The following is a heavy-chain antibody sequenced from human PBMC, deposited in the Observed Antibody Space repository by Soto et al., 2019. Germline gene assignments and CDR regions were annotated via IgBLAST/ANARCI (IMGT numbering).Heavy chain of an antibody. CDR2: ISYDGSYK. CDR3: ARGQLVLDY. J-gene: IGHJ4*02. CDR1: GFTFSSYA. D-gene: IGHD6-13*01. Sequence: GGSLRLSCAASGFTFSSYAMHWVRQAPGKGLEWVAVISYDGSYKYYADSVKGRFTISRDNSKNTLYLQMNSLRAEDTAVYYCARGQLVLDYWGQGTLVTVSS. V-gene: IGHV3-30-3*01.